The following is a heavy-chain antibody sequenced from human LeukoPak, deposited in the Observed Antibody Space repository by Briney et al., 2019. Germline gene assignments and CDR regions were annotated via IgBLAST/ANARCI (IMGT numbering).Heavy chain of an antibody. D-gene: IGHD3-3*01. V-gene: IGHV4-61*02. CDR3: ASDRGSNYDFWSGYYSYYYYMDV. Sequence: SETLSLTCTVSGGSISSGSYYWSWIRQPAGKGLEWIGRIYTSGSTNYNPSLKSRVTISVDTSKNQFSLKLSSVTAADTAVYYCASDRGSNYDFWSGYYSYYYYMDVWGKGTTVTVSS. CDR2: IYTSGST. J-gene: IGHJ6*03. CDR1: GGSISSGSYY.